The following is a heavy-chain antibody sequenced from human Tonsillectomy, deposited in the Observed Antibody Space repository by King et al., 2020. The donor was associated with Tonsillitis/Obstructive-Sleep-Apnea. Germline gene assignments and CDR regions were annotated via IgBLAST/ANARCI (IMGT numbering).Heavy chain of an antibody. J-gene: IGHJ2*01. Sequence: VQLVESGGGLVQPGGSLRLSCAASGFTFSSYAMSWVRQAPGKGLEWVSAICGSGGSTYYADSGKGRFTLSRDNSKNTRYLQMNSLRAEDTAVYYCAKDALEPYWYFDLWGRGTLVTVSS. D-gene: IGHD5-24*01. CDR3: AKDALEPYWYFDL. CDR1: GFTFSSYA. V-gene: IGHV3-23*04. CDR2: ICGSGGST.